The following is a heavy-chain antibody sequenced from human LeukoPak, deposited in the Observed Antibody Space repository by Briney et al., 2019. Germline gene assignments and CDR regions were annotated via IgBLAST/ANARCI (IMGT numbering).Heavy chain of an antibody. CDR1: GFTFSNAW. V-gene: IGHV3-15*01. CDR2: IKSKTDGGTT. J-gene: IGHJ4*02. CDR3: TTYSYILIPSYY. D-gene: IGHD5-18*01. Sequence: PGGSLRLSCAASGFTFSNAWMSWVRQAPGKGLEWVGRIKSKTDGGTTDYAALVKGRFTISRDDSKNTLYLQMNSLKTEDTAVHYCTTYSYILIPSYYWGQGTLVTVSS.